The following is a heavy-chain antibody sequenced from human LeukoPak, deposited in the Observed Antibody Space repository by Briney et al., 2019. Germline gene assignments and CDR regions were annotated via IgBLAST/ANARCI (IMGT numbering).Heavy chain of an antibody. CDR2: INHSGST. V-gene: IGHV4-34*01. Sequence: SETLSLTCAVYGGSFSGNYWSWIRQPPGKGLEWIGEINHSGSTNYNPSLKSRVTISVDTSKNQFSLKLSSVTAADTAVYYCARQSRGIAVAGLDYWGQGILVTVSS. CDR3: ARQSRGIAVAGLDY. D-gene: IGHD6-19*01. J-gene: IGHJ4*02. CDR1: GGSFSGNY.